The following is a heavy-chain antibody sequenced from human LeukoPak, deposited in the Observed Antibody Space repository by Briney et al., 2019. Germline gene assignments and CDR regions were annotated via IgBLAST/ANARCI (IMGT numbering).Heavy chain of an antibody. V-gene: IGHV4-39*07. J-gene: IGHJ4*02. Sequence: SETLSLTCTVSGGSISSSSYYWGWIRQPPGKGLEWIGSIYYSGSTYYNPSLKSRVTISVDTSKNQFSLKLSSVTAADTAVYYCAPIVGVGSIDYWGQGTLVTVSS. D-gene: IGHD3-3*01. CDR3: APIVGVGSIDY. CDR1: GGSISSSSYY. CDR2: IYYSGST.